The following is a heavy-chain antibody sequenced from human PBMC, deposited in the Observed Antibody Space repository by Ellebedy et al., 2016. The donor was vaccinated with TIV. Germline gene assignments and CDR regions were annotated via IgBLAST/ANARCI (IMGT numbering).Heavy chain of an antibody. CDR3: ARVARYYYYGMDV. CDR1: GDSISSYY. J-gene: IGHJ6*02. V-gene: IGHV4-59*01. Sequence: MPSETLSLTCTVSGDSISSYYWSWIRQPPGKGLEWIGYIYYSGSTNYNPSLKSRVTISVDTSKNQFSLKLSPVTAADTAVYYCARVARYYYYGMDVWGQGTTVTVSS. CDR2: IYYSGST.